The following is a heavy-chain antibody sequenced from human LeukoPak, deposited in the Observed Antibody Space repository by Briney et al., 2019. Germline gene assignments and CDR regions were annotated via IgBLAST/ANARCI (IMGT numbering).Heavy chain of an antibody. D-gene: IGHD3-22*01. J-gene: IGHJ4*02. CDR1: GGSISRYY. Sequence: SETLSLTCTVSGGSISRYYWSWIRQPPGKELEWIGCIYYSGSTNYNPSLKSRVIISVDTSKNQFSLKLSSVTAADTAVYYCARYYDTTAGLDDWGQGTLVTVSS. CDR2: IYYSGST. CDR3: ARYYDTTAGLDD. V-gene: IGHV4-59*08.